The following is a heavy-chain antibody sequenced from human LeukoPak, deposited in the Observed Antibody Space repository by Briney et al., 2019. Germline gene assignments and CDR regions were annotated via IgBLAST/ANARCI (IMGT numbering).Heavy chain of an antibody. D-gene: IGHD2-2*01. V-gene: IGHV3-23*01. Sequence: GGSLRLSCAASGFTFSSYSMNWVRQAPGKGLEWVSAISGSGGSTYYADSVKGRFTISRDNSKNTLYLQMNSLRAEDTAVYYCAKSVWDIVVVPAALDYWGQGTLVTVSS. CDR2: ISGSGGST. CDR3: AKSVWDIVVVPAALDY. CDR1: GFTFSSYS. J-gene: IGHJ4*02.